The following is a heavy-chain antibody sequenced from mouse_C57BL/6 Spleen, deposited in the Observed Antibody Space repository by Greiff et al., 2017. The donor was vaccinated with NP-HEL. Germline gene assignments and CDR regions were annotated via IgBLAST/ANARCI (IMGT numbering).Heavy chain of an antibody. CDR3: ARDYYGNFDY. D-gene: IGHD1-1*01. J-gene: IGHJ2*01. Sequence: VQLQQSGGGLVKPGGSLKLSCAASGFTFSDYGMHWVRQAPEKGLEWVAYISSGSSTIYYADTVQGRFTISRDNAKNTLFLQMTSLRSEDTAMYYCARDYYGNFDYWGQGTTLTVSS. V-gene: IGHV5-17*01. CDR2: ISSGSSTI. CDR1: GFTFSDYG.